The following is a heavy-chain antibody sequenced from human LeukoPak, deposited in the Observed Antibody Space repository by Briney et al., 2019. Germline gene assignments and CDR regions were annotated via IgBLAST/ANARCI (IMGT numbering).Heavy chain of an antibody. D-gene: IGHD1-26*01. CDR1: GFTVSDSY. Sequence: GGSLRLSCAASGFTVSDSYMSWVRQAPGKGLEWVSVIYSGGSTYYADSVKGRFTISRDHSKNTLYLQMNSLKADDTAVYYCARVTPWEGTTDYWGQGTLVTVSS. CDR2: IYSGGST. J-gene: IGHJ4*02. CDR3: ARVTPWEGTTDY. V-gene: IGHV3-66*01.